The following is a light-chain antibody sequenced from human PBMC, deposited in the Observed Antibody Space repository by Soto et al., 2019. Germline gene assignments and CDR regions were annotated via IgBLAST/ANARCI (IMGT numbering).Light chain of an antibody. V-gene: IGKV3-20*01. J-gene: IGKJ1*01. Sequence: EIIMTQSPATVSVSPKEIATLSCRASQSVSNNYLAWYQQKPGQAPRLLIYGASNRATGIPDRFSGSGSGTDFTLIICRLETEDFAVYYWQQYCSAGRFGQGTKVDI. CDR3: QQYCSAGR. CDR2: GAS. CDR1: QSVSNNY.